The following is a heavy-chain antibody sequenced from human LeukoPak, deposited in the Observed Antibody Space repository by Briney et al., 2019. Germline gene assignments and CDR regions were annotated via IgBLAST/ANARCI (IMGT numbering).Heavy chain of an antibody. D-gene: IGHD6-19*01. CDR2: ISGSGGST. Sequence: PGGSLRLSCAASGFTFSSYGMSWVRQAPGKGLEWVSAISGSGGSTYYADSVKGRFTISRDNSKNTLYLQMNSLRAEDTAVYYCASLTSSGWYYYFDYWGQGTLVTVSS. CDR3: ASLTSSGWYYYFDY. V-gene: IGHV3-23*01. J-gene: IGHJ4*02. CDR1: GFTFSSYG.